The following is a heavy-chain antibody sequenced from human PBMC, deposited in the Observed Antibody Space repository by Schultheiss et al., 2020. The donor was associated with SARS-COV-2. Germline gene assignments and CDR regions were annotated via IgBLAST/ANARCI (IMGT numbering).Heavy chain of an antibody. CDR3: ARDYGDYGANWFDP. CDR1: GGSISSYY. J-gene: IGHJ5*02. D-gene: IGHD4-17*01. V-gene: IGHV4-59*12. Sequence: SETLSLTCTVSGGSISSYYWSWIRQPPGKGLEWIGYIYYSGTTNYNPFLKSRVTISVDTSKNQFSLKLSSVTAADTAVYYCARDYGDYGANWFDPWGQGTLVTVSS. CDR2: IYYSGTT.